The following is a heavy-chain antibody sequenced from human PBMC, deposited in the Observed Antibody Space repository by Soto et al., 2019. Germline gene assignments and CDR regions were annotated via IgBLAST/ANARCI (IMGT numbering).Heavy chain of an antibody. CDR2: ISFGGDSP. CDR3: AKDLVALWPGNAFDI. Sequence: EEQLLESGGGLVQPGGSLRLSCAGSGFTFSSYAMSWVRQAPGKGLEWVSGISFGGDSPYYADSVKGRFTVSRDNSRNRLYLQMNSLRAEVSALYYCAKDLVALWPGNAFDIWGHGTMVTVSS. V-gene: IGHV3-23*01. J-gene: IGHJ3*02. D-gene: IGHD2-21*01. CDR1: GFTFSSYA.